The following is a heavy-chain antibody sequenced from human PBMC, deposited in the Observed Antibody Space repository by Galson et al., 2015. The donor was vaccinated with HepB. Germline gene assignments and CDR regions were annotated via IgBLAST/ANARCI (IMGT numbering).Heavy chain of an antibody. D-gene: IGHD6-19*01. CDR3: IRQAQWLPYNYFYHMDV. Sequence: SLRLSCAASGFTFSDSAMHWVRQASGKGLEWVGRIRSNTNSYATAYAESVKGRFTVSRDDSKNTAYLQMNSLKTEDTAIYYCIRQAQWLPYNYFYHMDVWGKGTTVTVSS. V-gene: IGHV3-73*01. CDR1: GFTFSDSA. CDR2: IRSNTNSYAT. J-gene: IGHJ6*03.